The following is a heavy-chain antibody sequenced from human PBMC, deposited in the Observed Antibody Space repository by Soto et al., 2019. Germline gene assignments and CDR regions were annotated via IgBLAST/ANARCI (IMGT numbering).Heavy chain of an antibody. J-gene: IGHJ5*02. Sequence: SETLSLTCTVSGGSISSYYWSWIRQPPGKGLERIGYIYYSGSTNYNPSRKRRVTISADTSKNHFSLKLRSVTAAATSVYYCARREIYSSSSGGWFDPWGQGTLVTVSS. V-gene: IGHV4-59*08. D-gene: IGHD6-6*01. CDR3: ARREIYSSSSGGWFDP. CDR2: IYYSGST. CDR1: GGSISSYY.